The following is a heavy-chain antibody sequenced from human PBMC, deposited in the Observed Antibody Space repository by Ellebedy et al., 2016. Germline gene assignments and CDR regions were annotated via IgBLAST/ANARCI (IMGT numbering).Heavy chain of an antibody. CDR2: INAGNGNT. J-gene: IGHJ3*02. Sequence: ASVKVSCXASGYTFTNSAMHWVRQAPGQRLEWMGWINAGNGNTKYSQKFQGRVTITRDTSASTAYMELSSLISEDTAVFYCARERDRSAAFDIWGQGTMVTVSS. D-gene: IGHD3-22*01. V-gene: IGHV1-3*01. CDR3: ARERDRSAAFDI. CDR1: GYTFTNSA.